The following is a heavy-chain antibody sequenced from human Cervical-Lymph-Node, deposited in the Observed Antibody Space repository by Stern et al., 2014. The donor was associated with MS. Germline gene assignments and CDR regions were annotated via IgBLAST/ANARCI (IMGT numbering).Heavy chain of an antibody. V-gene: IGHV1-69*01. D-gene: IGHD6-13*01. Sequence: DQLVESGAEVKKPGSSVKVSCKASGGTFSSYAISWVRQAPGQGLEWMGAITPIVGQANYAQKVQGRVTITADESTSTAYMELSSLRSEDTAVYYCASVHSSSSGNWFDPWGQGTLVTVSS. CDR3: ASVHSSSSGNWFDP. J-gene: IGHJ5*02. CDR1: GGTFSSYA. CDR2: ITPIVGQA.